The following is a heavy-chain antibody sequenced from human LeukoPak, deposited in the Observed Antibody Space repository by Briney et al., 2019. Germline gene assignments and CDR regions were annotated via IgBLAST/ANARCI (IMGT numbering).Heavy chain of an antibody. CDR1: GYTFTNLY. Sequence: ASVKVSCKASGYTFTNLYMHWVRQAPGQGLEWMGFIKSNTGGTVYAQKFQGRVTMTGDTSISTAYMELSRPTSDDTAVYFCARHNYDFDFDYWGQGTLVTVSS. CDR3: ARHNYDFDFDY. J-gene: IGHJ4*02. D-gene: IGHD4-11*01. CDR2: IKSNTGGT. V-gene: IGHV1-2*02.